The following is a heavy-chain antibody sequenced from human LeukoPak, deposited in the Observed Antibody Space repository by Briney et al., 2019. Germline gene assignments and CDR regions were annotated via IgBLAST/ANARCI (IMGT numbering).Heavy chain of an antibody. J-gene: IGHJ6*03. CDR2: ISPYHGNT. Sequence: SLRVSCKTTGYTFVSYGINWVRQAPGRGLEWMGWISPYHGNTNFAQNFQDRLTMTTDTSTSTAYMEMRGLMSDDTAVYYCARDSLPRRYFYYYMDVWGKGTTVIVSS. CDR1: GYTFVSYG. CDR3: ARDSLPRRYFYYYMDV. V-gene: IGHV1-18*01. D-gene: IGHD6-25*01.